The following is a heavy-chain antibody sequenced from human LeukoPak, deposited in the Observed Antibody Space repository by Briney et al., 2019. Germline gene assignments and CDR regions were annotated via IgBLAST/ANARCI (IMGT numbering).Heavy chain of an antibody. CDR1: GYSFTTYW. Sequence: GESLKISCKGSGYSFTTYWISWVRQMPGKGLEWMGKIDPSDSYTNYSPSLQGHVTLSVDKSISTAYLQWSRLKASDTAMYYCARLDSSGGHVPIDYWGQGTLVTVSS. V-gene: IGHV5-10-1*01. CDR2: IDPSDSYT. J-gene: IGHJ4*02. D-gene: IGHD6-19*01. CDR3: ARLDSSGGHVPIDY.